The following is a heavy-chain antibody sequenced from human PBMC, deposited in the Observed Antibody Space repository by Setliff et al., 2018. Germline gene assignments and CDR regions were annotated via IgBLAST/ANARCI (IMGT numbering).Heavy chain of an antibody. J-gene: IGHJ4*02. Sequence: SETLSLTCSVSGGSISSGSDYWTWIRQPAGKGLEWIGHIYTSGSTKYNSSLKSRVSISLDTSKNQFSLKLSSVTAADTAVYYCARELGRTVDYWGQGALVTVSS. CDR2: IYTSGST. V-gene: IGHV4-61*09. CDR1: GGSISSGSDY. D-gene: IGHD2-21*02. CDR3: ARELGRTVDY.